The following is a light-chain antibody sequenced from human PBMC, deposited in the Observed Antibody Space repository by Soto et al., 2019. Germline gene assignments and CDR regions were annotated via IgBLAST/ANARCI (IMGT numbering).Light chain of an antibody. CDR1: QSISSW. CDR3: QHYNTYSTWT. V-gene: IGKV1-5*01. CDR2: DAS. Sequence: IQVTKSPSSLSASVGGRVTITCRASQSISSWLSWYQQKPGKAPKLLIYDASSLQSGVPSRFSGSGSGTEFTLTISGLQPDEFATYYCQHYNTYSTWTFGQGTKVDI. J-gene: IGKJ1*01.